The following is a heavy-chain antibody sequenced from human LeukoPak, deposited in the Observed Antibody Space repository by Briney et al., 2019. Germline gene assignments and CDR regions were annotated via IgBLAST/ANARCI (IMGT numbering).Heavy chain of an antibody. CDR3: ARGRPNYYDYYYMDV. CDR1: GDSIRNGNYY. Sequence: SQTLSLTCTVSGDSIRNGNYYWNWIRQPAGKGLEWIGRIYSSGRTNYNPSLESRVTVSVDTSRNQFSLKLSSVTAADTAVYYCARGRPNYYDYYYMDVWGKGTTVTVSS. J-gene: IGHJ6*03. CDR2: IYSSGRT. V-gene: IGHV4-61*02. D-gene: IGHD1-1*01.